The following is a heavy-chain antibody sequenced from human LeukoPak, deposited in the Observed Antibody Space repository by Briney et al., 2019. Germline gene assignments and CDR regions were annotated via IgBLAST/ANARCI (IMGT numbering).Heavy chain of an antibody. CDR3: AKEGT. Sequence: GGSLRLSCAASGFTFGSYVMTWVRQAPGKGLEWVSAISVSGDSTYYADSVKGRFTISRDNSKNTLYLQMNSLRDEDTAVYYCAKEGTWGQGTLVTVSS. J-gene: IGHJ5*02. CDR2: ISVSGDST. V-gene: IGHV3-23*01. CDR1: GFTFGSYV.